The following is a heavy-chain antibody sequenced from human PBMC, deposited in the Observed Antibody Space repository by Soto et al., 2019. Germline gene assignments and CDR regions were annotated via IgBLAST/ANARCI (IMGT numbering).Heavy chain of an antibody. CDR1: GDSMTRSVW. J-gene: IGHJ4*02. D-gene: IGHD7-27*01. CDR2: VFHTGNT. Sequence: NPSETLSLTCTVSGDSMTRSVWWTWVRQPPGKGLEWIGGVFHTGNTNYNPSLKSRVTMSVDKSTNEFSLKVTSVTAADTAIYYCARKAWVRFDYWGQGALVTVSS. CDR3: ARKAWVRFDY. V-gene: IGHV4-4*02.